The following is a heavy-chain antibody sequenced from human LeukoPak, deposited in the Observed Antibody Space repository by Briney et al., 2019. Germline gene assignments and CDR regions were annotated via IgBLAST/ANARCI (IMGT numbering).Heavy chain of an antibody. CDR1: GFTFSSYS. CDR3: ARGIAARRGRTGGYPDAFDI. V-gene: IGHV3-21*01. D-gene: IGHD6-6*01. J-gene: IGHJ3*02. Sequence: PGGSLRLSCAASGFTFSSYSMNWVRQAPGKGLEWVSSISSSSSYIYYADSVKGRFTISRDNTKNSLYLQMNSLRAEDTAVYYCARGIAARRGRTGGYPDAFDIWGQGTMVTVSS. CDR2: ISSSSSYI.